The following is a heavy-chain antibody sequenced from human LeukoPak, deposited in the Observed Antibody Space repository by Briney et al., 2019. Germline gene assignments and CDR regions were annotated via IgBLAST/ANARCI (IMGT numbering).Heavy chain of an antibody. V-gene: IGHV4-31*03. CDR2: IYYSGST. CDR3: ARDLPTGDETPWYFDL. J-gene: IGHJ2*01. CDR1: GGSISSGGYY. Sequence: SQTLSLTCTVSGGSISSGGYYWSWIRQHPGKGLEWIGYIYYSGSTYYNPSLKSRVTISVDTSKNQFSLKLSSVTAADTAVYYCARDLPTGDETPWYFDLWGRGTLVTVSS. D-gene: IGHD7-27*01.